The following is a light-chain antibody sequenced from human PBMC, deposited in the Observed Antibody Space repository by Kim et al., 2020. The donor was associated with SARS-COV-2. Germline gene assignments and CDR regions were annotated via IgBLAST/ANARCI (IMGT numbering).Light chain of an antibody. J-gene: IGLJ1*01. CDR3: RSFTSSYTYV. V-gene: IGLV2-14*03. Sequence: GQSITISCAGSSSDMGKYNYVAWYQQRPGDAPKLIIYDVNSRPSGASSRFSGSKSGNTASLTVSGLQAADEADYYCRSFTSSYTYVFGTGTKVTVL. CDR1: SSDMGKYNY. CDR2: DVN.